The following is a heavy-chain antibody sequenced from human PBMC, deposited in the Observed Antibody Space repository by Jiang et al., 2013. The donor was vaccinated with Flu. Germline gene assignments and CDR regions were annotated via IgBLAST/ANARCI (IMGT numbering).Heavy chain of an antibody. D-gene: IGHD3-9*01. J-gene: IGHJ6*02. V-gene: IGHV1-69*01. CDR1: GGTFSTYA. CDR3: ASRRGADYDLLTADDSYYYGMDV. CDR2: IIPIFDTA. Sequence: SGAEVKKPGSSVKVSCRASGGTFSTYAITWVRQAPGQGLEWMGGIIPIFDTANYAQQFQGRVTITADESTSTAYMELSGLRSEDTAVYYCASRRGADYDLLTADDSYYYGMDVWGQGTTVTVSS.